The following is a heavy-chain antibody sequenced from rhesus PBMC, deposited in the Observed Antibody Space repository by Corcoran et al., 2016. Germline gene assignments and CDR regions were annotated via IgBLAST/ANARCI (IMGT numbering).Heavy chain of an antibody. Sequence: EVQLVESVGDLAKPGGSLRLSCAASGFTFRNSWIHCIRQAPGKGWEWISGCNSSGTTTYDAKSVKGRVNISRDDAKNTLYLQMDSLRAEDTGVYFCATIFDFWGQGVLVTVSS. J-gene: IGHJ4*01. CDR3: ATIFDF. CDR1: GFTFRNSW. D-gene: IGHD4-11*01. CDR2: CNSSGTTT. V-gene: IGHV3-28*02.